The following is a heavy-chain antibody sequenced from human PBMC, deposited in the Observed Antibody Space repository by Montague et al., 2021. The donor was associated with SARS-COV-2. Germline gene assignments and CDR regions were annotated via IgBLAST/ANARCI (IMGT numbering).Heavy chain of an antibody. J-gene: IGHJ6*02. Sequence: YLSLSCSASGFTFDNYTMYWVRQAPGKGLEWVSLISWDGGRTFYADSVKGRFTTSSDNSKNSLYLQMSRLRTEDAALYYCAKALTLGSESTIYGVGVWGPGTTVTVSS. CDR1: GFTFDNYT. D-gene: IGHD3-10*01. CDR2: ISWDGGRT. V-gene: IGHV3-43*01. CDR3: AKALTLGSESTIYGVGV.